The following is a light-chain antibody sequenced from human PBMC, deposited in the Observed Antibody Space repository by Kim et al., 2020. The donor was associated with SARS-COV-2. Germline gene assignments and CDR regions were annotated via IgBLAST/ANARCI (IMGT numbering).Light chain of an antibody. CDR1: ALPKQY. J-gene: IGLJ3*02. CDR2: KDS. CDR3: QSADSSGTWV. Sequence: SYELTQPPSVSVSPGQTARITCSGDALPKQYAYWYQQKPGQAPLLVIYKDSERPSGIPERFSGSSSETTVTLTISGVQAEDEADYYCQSADSSGTWVFGGGTQLTVL. V-gene: IGLV3-25*03.